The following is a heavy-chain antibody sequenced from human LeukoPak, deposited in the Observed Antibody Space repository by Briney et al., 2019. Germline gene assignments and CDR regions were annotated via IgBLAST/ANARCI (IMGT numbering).Heavy chain of an antibody. D-gene: IGHD3-16*01. J-gene: IGHJ4*02. CDR2: IKGGGVDP. CDR1: GFTFSTYA. CDR3: AKGSHDFNPFYW. V-gene: IGHV3-23*01. Sequence: PGGSLRLSCAASGFTFSTYAMGWVRQAPGKGLEWVSSIKGGGVDPFYADSVKGRFTISRDNSKSTLFLQLNSLRADDTAVYYCAKGSHDFNPFYWRGQGNLVTVSS.